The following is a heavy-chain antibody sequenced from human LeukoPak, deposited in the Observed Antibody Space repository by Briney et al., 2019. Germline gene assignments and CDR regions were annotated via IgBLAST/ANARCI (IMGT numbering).Heavy chain of an antibody. Sequence: GGSLRLSCAASGFTFSTYSMNWVRQAPGKGLEWVSYISSSGSTIYYADSVKGRFTISRDNAKNSLYLQMNSLRAEDTAVYYCVVGDYYDSSGYYRAFQHWGQGTLVTVSS. J-gene: IGHJ1*01. CDR1: GFTFSTYS. CDR2: ISSSGSTI. V-gene: IGHV3-48*04. CDR3: VVGDYYDSSGYYRAFQH. D-gene: IGHD3-22*01.